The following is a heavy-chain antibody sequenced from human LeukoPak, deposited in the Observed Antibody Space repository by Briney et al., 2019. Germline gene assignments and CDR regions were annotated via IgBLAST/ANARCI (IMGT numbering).Heavy chain of an antibody. D-gene: IGHD3-10*01. CDR2: INPNSGGT. CDR1: GYTFTGYY. CDR3: ARVGLLWFGEKTTFGY. J-gene: IGHJ4*02. V-gene: IGHV1-2*02. Sequence: VASVKVSCKASGYTFTGYYMHWVRQAPGQGLEWMGWINPNSGGTNYAQKFQGGVTMTRDTSISTAYMELSRLRSDDTAVYYCARVGLLWFGEKTTFGYWGQGTLVTVSS.